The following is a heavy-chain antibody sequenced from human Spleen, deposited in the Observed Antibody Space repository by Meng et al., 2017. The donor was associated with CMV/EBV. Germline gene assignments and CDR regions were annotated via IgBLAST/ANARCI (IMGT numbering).Heavy chain of an antibody. CDR3: ARDLTLSMMGRPGAIDF. J-gene: IGHJ4*02. D-gene: IGHD3-22*01. V-gene: IGHV3-74*01. CDR2: INTDGSST. Sequence: GESLKISCGGSGFTFSDYGMSWVRQAPGKGLVWVSRINTDGSSTSYADSVKGRFTSSRDNAKNSLHLQMNSLRDEDTAVYYCARDLTLSMMGRPGAIDFWGQGTLVTVSS. CDR1: GFTFSDYG.